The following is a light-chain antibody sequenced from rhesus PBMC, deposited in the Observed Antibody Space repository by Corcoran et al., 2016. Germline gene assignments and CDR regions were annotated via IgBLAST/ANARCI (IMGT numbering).Light chain of an antibody. CDR3: QETSNLFT. CDR1: QSVGGQ. CDR2: GAS. Sequence: EIVMTQSPATLSLSPGETATISCRTSQSVGGQLAWYQQKPGQAPRLLIYGASSRATGIPDRFSGSGSGTDFTLTISSLEPEDFAVYYCQETSNLFTFGPGTKLDIK. V-gene: IGKV3-31*02. J-gene: IGKJ3*01.